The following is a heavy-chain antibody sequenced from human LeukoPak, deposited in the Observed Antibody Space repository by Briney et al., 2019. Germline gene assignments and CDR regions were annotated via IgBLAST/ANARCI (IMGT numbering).Heavy chain of an antibody. V-gene: IGHV1-18*01. Sequence: ASVKVSCKASGYTFTSYGISWVRQAPGQGLEWMGWISAYNGNTNYAQKLQGRVTMTTDTSTSTAYMELRGLRSDDTAVYYCARGLRTYYDILTGSESRRWDYFDYWGQGTLVTVSS. CDR2: ISAYNGNT. D-gene: IGHD3-9*01. CDR3: ARGLRTYYDILTGSESRRWDYFDY. J-gene: IGHJ4*02. CDR1: GYTFTSYG.